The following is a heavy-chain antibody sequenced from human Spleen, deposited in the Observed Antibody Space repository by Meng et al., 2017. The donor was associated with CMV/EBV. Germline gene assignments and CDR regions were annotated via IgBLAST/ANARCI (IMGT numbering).Heavy chain of an antibody. Sequence: GESLKISCAASGFTFSSYSMNWVRQAPGKGLEWVSSISSSSSYIYYADSVKGRFTISRDNAKNSLYLQMNSLRAEDTAVYYCARDRMDYDILTGYYYYFDYWGQGTLVTVS. J-gene: IGHJ4*02. V-gene: IGHV3-21*01. D-gene: IGHD3-9*01. CDR1: GFTFSSYS. CDR2: ISSSSSYI. CDR3: ARDRMDYDILTGYYYYFDY.